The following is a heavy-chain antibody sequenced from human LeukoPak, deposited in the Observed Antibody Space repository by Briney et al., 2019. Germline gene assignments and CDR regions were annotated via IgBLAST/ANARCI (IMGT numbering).Heavy chain of an antibody. CDR3: ARDGFTGPRTAYLDH. V-gene: IGHV3-74*01. J-gene: IGHJ4*01. CDR1: GFTFSRYA. CDR2: LAADGSGT. Sequence: PGGSLRLSCAASGFTFSRYAMHWDRQTPGMGLVWVSRLAADGSGTNYADSVKGRFTISRDNAKNTVYLQMSSLRAEDTAVYYCARDGFTGPRTAYLDHWGQGTLVTVSS. D-gene: IGHD2-8*02.